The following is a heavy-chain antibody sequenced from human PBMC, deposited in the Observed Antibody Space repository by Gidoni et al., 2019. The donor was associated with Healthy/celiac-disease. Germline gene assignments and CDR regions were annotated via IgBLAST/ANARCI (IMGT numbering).Heavy chain of an antibody. Sequence: QVQLVQSGAAVKKPGASVKVSCKASGYTFTSYDINWVRQATGQGLELMGWRNPNSGNTGYAQKFQGRVTMTRNTSISTAYRELSSLRSEDTAVYYWARPGYSSGWYEDHFDYWGQGTLVTVSS. D-gene: IGHD6-19*01. CDR1: GYTFTSYD. J-gene: IGHJ4*02. V-gene: IGHV1-8*01. CDR2: RNPNSGNT. CDR3: ARPGYSSGWYEDHFDY.